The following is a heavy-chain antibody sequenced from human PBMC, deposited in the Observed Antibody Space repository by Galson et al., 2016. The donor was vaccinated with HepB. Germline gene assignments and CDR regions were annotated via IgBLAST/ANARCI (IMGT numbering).Heavy chain of an antibody. CDR1: GGSFSAYY. V-gene: IGHV4-59*05. Sequence: SETLSLTCAVSGGSFSAYYWSWVRQPPGKGLEWIGSIYFTGSTYYNPSLKSRVTISVDTSKNQFSLRLSSVTAADTAVYYCARHAPRACSGYDYPPEGSPYYCSGLDVWGQGTTVTVSS. CDR3: ARHAPRACSGYDYPPEGSPYYCSGLDV. J-gene: IGHJ6*02. D-gene: IGHD5-12*01. CDR2: IYFTGST.